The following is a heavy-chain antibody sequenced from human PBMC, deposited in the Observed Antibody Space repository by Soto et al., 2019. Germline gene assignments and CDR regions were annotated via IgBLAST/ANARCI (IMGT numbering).Heavy chain of an antibody. D-gene: IGHD1-26*01. Sequence: ELQLLESGGGLVQPGGSLRLSCEASGFTFSGYVMSWVRQAPGKGLEWVSSISANGAATYYADSVKGRFTISRDNSKNTLYLQMNSLRAEDTAIYYCAKDRSSSGATVRFDPWGQGTLVTVSS. V-gene: IGHV3-23*01. J-gene: IGHJ5*02. CDR3: AKDRSSSGATVRFDP. CDR1: GFTFSGYV. CDR2: ISANGAAT.